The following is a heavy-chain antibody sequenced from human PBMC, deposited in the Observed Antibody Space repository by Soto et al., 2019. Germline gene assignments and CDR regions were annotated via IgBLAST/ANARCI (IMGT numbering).Heavy chain of an antibody. CDR3: ARGGNPLVGFGDS. CDR2: INVDGSTT. Sequence: EVQLVESGGGLVQPGGSLRLSCAASGFTFSTYWMHWVRQAPGRGLVCVSHINVDGSTTSYGDSVKGRFTVSRDNAKNTLFLQMNSLRVDDTAVYYCARGGNPLVGFGDSWGQGILVTVSS. J-gene: IGHJ4*02. V-gene: IGHV3-74*01. D-gene: IGHD3-16*01. CDR1: GFTFSTYW.